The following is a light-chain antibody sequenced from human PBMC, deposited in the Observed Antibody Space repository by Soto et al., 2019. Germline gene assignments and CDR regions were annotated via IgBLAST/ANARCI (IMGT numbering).Light chain of an antibody. J-gene: IGKJ3*01. CDR3: QQRSNCPPLFT. Sequence: EIVLTQSPATLSLSPGERATLSCRASQSVSSYLAWYQQKPGQAPRLLIYDASIRATCIPARFSGSGSGTDFPLTISSLEPEDFAVYYCQQRSNCPPLFTFGPGTKVDIK. V-gene: IGKV3-11*01. CDR2: DAS. CDR1: QSVSSY.